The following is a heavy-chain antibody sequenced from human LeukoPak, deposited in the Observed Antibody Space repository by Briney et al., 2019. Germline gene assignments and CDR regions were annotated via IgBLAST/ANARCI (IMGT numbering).Heavy chain of an antibody. V-gene: IGHV5-51*01. D-gene: IGHD3-10*01. CDR2: IYPGDSDT. CDR3: ARPTVVRGVAYYNYGMDV. Sequence: GESLKISCEASGYSFTTYWIGWVRQMPGKGLEWMGIIYPGDSDTRYSPSFQGQVTISAGKSISTAYLQWSSLKASDTAMYYCARPTVVRGVAYYNYGMDVWGQGTTVTVSS. CDR1: GYSFTTYW. J-gene: IGHJ6*02.